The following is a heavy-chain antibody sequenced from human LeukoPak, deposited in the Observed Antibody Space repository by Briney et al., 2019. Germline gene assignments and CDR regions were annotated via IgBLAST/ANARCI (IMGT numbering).Heavy chain of an antibody. CDR2: IYNSGTT. CDR1: GGSFSSYY. Sequence: KSSETLSLTCAVYGGSFSSYYWSWIRQPPGKGLEWIGYIYNSGTTNYNPSLKSRVTISVDTSKNQFSLKLSSVTAADTAMYYCARYFSGLDYWGQGTLVTVSS. J-gene: IGHJ4*02. CDR3: ARYFSGLDY. V-gene: IGHV4-59*01. D-gene: IGHD3-10*01.